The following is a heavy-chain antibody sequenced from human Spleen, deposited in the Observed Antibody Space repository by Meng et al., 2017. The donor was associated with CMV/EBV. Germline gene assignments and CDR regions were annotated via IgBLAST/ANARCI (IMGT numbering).Heavy chain of an antibody. J-gene: IGHJ4*02. V-gene: IGHV5-51*01. Sequence: GESLKISCKGSGNTFTNYWIGWVRQMPGKGLEWMGIIYPGDSDTRYSPSFQGQVTISVDTSITTAYLQWSSLKASDTAMYYCARALTYCSVTSCYMGFWGQGTLVTVSS. CDR2: IYPGDSDT. CDR3: ARALTYCSVTSCYMGF. D-gene: IGHD2-2*02. CDR1: GNTFTNYW.